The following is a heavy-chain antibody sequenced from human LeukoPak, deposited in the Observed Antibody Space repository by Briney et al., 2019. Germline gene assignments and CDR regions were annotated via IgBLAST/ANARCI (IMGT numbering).Heavy chain of an antibody. V-gene: IGHV3-11*01. CDR2: ISSSGSTI. CDR3: ARDQNGYNSVGDDY. J-gene: IGHJ4*02. CDR1: GLTFSDYY. D-gene: IGHD5-24*01. Sequence: GGSLRLSCAASGLTFSDYYMSWIRQAPGKGLEWVSYISSSGSTIYYAHSVKGRFTISRDNAKNSLYLQMNSLRAEDTAVYYCARDQNGYNSVGDDYWGQGTLVTVSS.